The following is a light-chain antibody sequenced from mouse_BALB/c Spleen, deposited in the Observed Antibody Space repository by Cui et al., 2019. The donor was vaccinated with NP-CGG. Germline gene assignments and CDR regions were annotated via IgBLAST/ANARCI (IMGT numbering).Light chain of an antibody. J-gene: IGLJ1*01. CDR3: ALWYSNHWV. CDR2: GTN. CDR1: TGAVTTSNY. Sequence: QLVVPRESALPTSPGETVTLTCRSSTGAVTTSNYANWVQEKPDHLFTGLIGGTNNRAPGIPARFSGSLIGDKAALTITGAQTEDEAIYFCALWYSNHWVFGGGTKLTVL. V-gene: IGLV1*01.